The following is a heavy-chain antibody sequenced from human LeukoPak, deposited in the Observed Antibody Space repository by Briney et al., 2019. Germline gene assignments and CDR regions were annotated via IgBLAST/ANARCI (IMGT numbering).Heavy chain of an antibody. CDR1: GFTFSSYA. CDR2: ISYDRSNK. Sequence: GGSLRLSCAASGFTFSSYAMHWVRQAPGKGLEWVAVISYDRSNKYYEDSVKGRFTISRDNSKNTLYLQMNSLRAEDTAVYYCASPGGIAAAGVPDWFDPWGQGTLVTVSS. CDR3: ASPGGIAAAGVPDWFDP. J-gene: IGHJ5*02. V-gene: IGHV3-30*04. D-gene: IGHD6-13*01.